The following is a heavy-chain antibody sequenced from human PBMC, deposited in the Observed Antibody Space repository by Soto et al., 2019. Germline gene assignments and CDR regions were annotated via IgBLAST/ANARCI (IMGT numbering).Heavy chain of an antibody. CDR2: INSNGGRI. Sequence: GGSLRLSCASSGFAFSNYSMHLVRQAPGKGLEYVSGINSNGGRIYYGNSVMGRFTISRDNAKNTLYLQMGSLRVEDMAVYYCARDQYSGWSASDYWGQGTLVTVSS. D-gene: IGHD6-19*01. J-gene: IGHJ4*02. CDR3: ARDQYSGWSASDY. V-gene: IGHV3-64*01. CDR1: GFAFSNYS.